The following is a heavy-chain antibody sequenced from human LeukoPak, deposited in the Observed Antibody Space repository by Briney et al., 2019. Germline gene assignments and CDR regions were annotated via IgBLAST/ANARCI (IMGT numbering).Heavy chain of an antibody. V-gene: IGHV3-53*01. CDR2: IFDGGGT. Sequence: HPGGSLRLSCAASGFTFSSYSMNWVRQAPGKGLEWVSVIFDGGGTFYSDSVKGRFTVSRDYSKNTLYLQMNSLRADDTAVYYCARDSSGPAFWGQGTLVTVSS. CDR1: GFTFSSYS. D-gene: IGHD3-22*01. J-gene: IGHJ4*02. CDR3: ARDSSGPAF.